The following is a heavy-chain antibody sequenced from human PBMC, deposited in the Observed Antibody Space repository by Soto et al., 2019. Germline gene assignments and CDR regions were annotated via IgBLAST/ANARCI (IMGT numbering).Heavy chain of an antibody. V-gene: IGHV3-7*03. J-gene: IGHJ4*02. Sequence: VDSVKGRFTISRDNAKNSLYLQMNSLRAEDTAVYYCARVGYSGYDDYWGQGTLVTVSS. D-gene: IGHD5-12*01. CDR3: ARVGYSGYDDY.